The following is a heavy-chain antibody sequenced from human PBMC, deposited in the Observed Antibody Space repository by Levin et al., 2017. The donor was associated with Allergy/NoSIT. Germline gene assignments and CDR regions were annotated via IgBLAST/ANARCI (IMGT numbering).Heavy chain of an antibody. CDR2: ISSASGTI. CDR3: ARGSVVIPWWYFDL. V-gene: IGHV3-48*02. J-gene: IGHJ2*01. CDR1: GFTFSSSS. Sequence: LSLTCAASGFTFSSSSMTWVRQAPGKGLEWVSYISSASGTIKYADSVRGRFTISRDNAENSLHLQINNLRDEDTAVYYCARGSVVIPWWYFDLWGRGTLVTVSS. D-gene: IGHD3-22*01.